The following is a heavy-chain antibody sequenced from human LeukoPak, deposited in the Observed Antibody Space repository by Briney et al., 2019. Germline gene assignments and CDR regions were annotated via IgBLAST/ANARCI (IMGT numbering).Heavy chain of an antibody. CDR1: GFTFSSYS. D-gene: IGHD2-8*01. Sequence: PGGSLRLSCAASGFTFSSYSMNWVRQAPGKGLEWVSYISSSSSTIYYADSVKGRFTTSRDNAKNSLYLQMNSLRAEDTAVYYCARAPMGSVDYWGQGTLVTVSS. CDR3: ARAPMGSVDY. J-gene: IGHJ4*02. CDR2: ISSSSSTI. V-gene: IGHV3-48*01.